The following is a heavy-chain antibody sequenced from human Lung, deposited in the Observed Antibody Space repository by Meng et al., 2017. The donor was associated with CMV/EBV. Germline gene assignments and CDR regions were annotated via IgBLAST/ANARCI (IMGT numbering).Heavy chain of an antibody. D-gene: IGHD6-19*01. CDR3: ARVLLEVRGWYYQGMDV. V-gene: IGHV3-69-1*01. Sequence: GGSLRLSCAASGFRFSDYYMPWIRQAPGKGLEWVSYISSSYAVDYADSLKGRFTISRDNAKNSLYLQMNSLRVEDTAVYYCARVLLEVRGWYYQGMDVWGQGTXVTVSS. CDR1: GFRFSDYY. J-gene: IGHJ6*02. CDR2: ISSSYAV.